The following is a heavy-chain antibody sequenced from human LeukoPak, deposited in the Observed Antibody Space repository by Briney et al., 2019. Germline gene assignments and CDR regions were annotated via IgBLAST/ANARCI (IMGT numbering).Heavy chain of an antibody. CDR1: GGSFSGYY. CDR3: ARGGIADRLGY. Sequence: SETLSLTCAVYGGSFSGYYWTWIRQPPGKGLEWIGEVDHSGNINYSPSLKSRVTISVGTSKNQFSLKLSSVTAADTAVYFCARGGIADRLGYWGQGTLVTVSS. CDR2: VDHSGNI. J-gene: IGHJ4*02. D-gene: IGHD6-6*01. V-gene: IGHV4-34*01.